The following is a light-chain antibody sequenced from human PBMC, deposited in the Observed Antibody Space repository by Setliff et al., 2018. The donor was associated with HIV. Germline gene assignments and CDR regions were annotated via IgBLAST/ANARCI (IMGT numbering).Light chain of an antibody. J-gene: IGLJ1*01. Sequence: QSVLTQPRSVSGSPGQSVTISCSGTSSDIGTYDYVSWFQHHPGNAPKLIIYYVTDRPSGVPDRFSGSKSGNAASLTISGLQAEDEADYYCCSYAGNYIYGFGTGTKV. V-gene: IGLV2-11*01. CDR2: YVT. CDR1: SSDIGTYDY. CDR3: CSYAGNYIYG.